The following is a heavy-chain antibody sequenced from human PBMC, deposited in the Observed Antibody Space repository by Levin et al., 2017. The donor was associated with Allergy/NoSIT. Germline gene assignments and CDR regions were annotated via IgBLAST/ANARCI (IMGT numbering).Heavy chain of an antibody. CDR3: ARAYGDYNWDF. CDR1: GFTFSDYS. V-gene: IGHV3-11*01. J-gene: IGHJ4*02. CDR2: ISNSATSI. Sequence: GGSLRLSCAASGFTFSDYSMSWIRQAPGKGLEWISYISNSATSIHYTNSVKGRFTISRDNAKNSLYLEMNSLSAEDTAVYYCARAYGDYNWDFWGQGTLVTVSS. D-gene: IGHD4-17*01.